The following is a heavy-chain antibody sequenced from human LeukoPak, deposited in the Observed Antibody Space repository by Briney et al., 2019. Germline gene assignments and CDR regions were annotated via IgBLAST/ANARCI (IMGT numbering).Heavy chain of an antibody. V-gene: IGHV3-23*01. Sequence: GGSLRLSCAASGFNFNIFAMSWVRQSPGKGLEWVSTMSGVGAATYYADSVKSRSTISRDNSKNTLFLQMNSLRAEDTAIYYCAKVEKPHTTVNMRVVVNAFDFWGQGTLVTVSS. CDR2: MSGVGAAT. D-gene: IGHD3-22*01. CDR1: GFNFNIFA. CDR3: AKVEKPHTTVNMRVVVNAFDF. J-gene: IGHJ4*02.